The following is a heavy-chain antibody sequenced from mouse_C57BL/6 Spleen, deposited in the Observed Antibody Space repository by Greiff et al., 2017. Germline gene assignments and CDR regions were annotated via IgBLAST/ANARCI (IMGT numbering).Heavy chain of an antibody. CDR2: ISDGGSYT. Sequence: EVHLVESGGGLVKPGGSLKLSCAASGFTFSSYAMSWVRQTPEKRLEWVATISDGGSYTYYPDNVKGRFTISRDNAKNNLYLQMSHLKSEDTAMYYCARDRDYGSSYVFDYWGQGTTLTVSS. CDR3: ARDRDYGSSYVFDY. V-gene: IGHV5-4*01. CDR1: GFTFSSYA. D-gene: IGHD1-1*01. J-gene: IGHJ2*01.